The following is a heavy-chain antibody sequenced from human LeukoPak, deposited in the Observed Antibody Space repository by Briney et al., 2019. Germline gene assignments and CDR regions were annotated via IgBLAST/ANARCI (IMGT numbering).Heavy chain of an antibody. Sequence: GRSLRLSCAASGFTFDDYAMHWVRQAPGKGLEWVSGISWNSGSIGYADSVKGRFTISRDNAKNSLCLQMNSLRAEDTALYYCAKEGEDSSGYYYGSYYFDYWGQGTLVTVSS. CDR1: GFTFDDYA. V-gene: IGHV3-9*01. CDR2: ISWNSGSI. CDR3: AKEGEDSSGYYYGSYYFDY. J-gene: IGHJ4*02. D-gene: IGHD3-22*01.